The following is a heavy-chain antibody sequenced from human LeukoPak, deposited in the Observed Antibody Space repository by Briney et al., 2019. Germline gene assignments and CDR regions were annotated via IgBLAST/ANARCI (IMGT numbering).Heavy chain of an antibody. J-gene: IGHJ6*03. D-gene: IGHD2-15*01. CDR3: ARGSGGSYYYYYYMDV. CDR1: GYTFTSYD. CDR2: MNPNSGNT. V-gene: IGHV1-8*01. Sequence: ASVKVSCKASGYTFTSYDINWVRQAPGQGLEWMGWMNPNSGNTGYAQKFQGRVTMTRNTSISTAYMELSSLRSEDTAVYYCARGSGGSYYYYYYMDVWGKGTTVTVSS.